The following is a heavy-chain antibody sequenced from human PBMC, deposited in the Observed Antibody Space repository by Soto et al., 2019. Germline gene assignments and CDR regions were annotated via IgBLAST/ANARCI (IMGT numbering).Heavy chain of an antibody. D-gene: IGHD2-21*01. CDR1: GFSFTDGAVS. CDR3: ARGRLRESCWGGDCYYFDV. J-gene: IGHJ4*02. Sequence: QITLKESGPTLVKPTQTLKLTCTFSGFSFTDGAVSVGWFRQSPGKAPEWLAIYYWDEDEWHSPSLRTRLSISYEAARSQVVLSMVDMDPQDTATYFCARGRLRESCWGGDCYYFDVWGQGLQVAAS. CDR2: YYWDEDE. V-gene: IGHV2-5*02.